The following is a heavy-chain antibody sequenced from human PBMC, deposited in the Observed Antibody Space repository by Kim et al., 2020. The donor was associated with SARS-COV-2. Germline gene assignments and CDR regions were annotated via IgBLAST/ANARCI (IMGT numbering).Heavy chain of an antibody. D-gene: IGHD3-9*01. CDR1: GGSISSSSYY. Sequence: SETLSLTCTVSGGSISSSSYYWGWIRQPPGKGLEWIGSIYYSGSTYYNPSLKSRVTISVDTSKNQFSLKLSSVTAADTAVYYCARHGLAYAEYFQHWGQGTLVTVSS. J-gene: IGHJ1*01. CDR3: ARHGLAYAEYFQH. CDR2: IYYSGST. V-gene: IGHV4-39*01.